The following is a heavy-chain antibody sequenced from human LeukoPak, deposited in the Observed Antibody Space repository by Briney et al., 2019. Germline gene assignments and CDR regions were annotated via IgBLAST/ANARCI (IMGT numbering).Heavy chain of an antibody. Sequence: GGSLRLSCAASGFTLSTYTINWVRQAPGKGLQWFSYISSSSSTIYYADSVKGRFTISRDNAKNSLYLQMNRLRDEDTAVYYCAREYSSSSGRAFDIWGQGTMVTVSS. CDR2: ISSSSSTI. D-gene: IGHD6-6*01. J-gene: IGHJ3*02. V-gene: IGHV3-48*02. CDR1: GFTLSTYT. CDR3: AREYSSSSGRAFDI.